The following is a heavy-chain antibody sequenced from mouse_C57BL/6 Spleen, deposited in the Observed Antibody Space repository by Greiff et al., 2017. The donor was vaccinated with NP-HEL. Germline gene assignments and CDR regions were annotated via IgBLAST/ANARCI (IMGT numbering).Heavy chain of an antibody. CDR3: ATRSAMVTAGYSFDY. Sequence: VKLMESGPGLVQPSQCLSITCTVSGFSLTSYGVHWVRQSPGKGLEWLGVIWSGGSTDYNAAFISSLSISKDNSTSKAFYKMNSLQADDPAIYYCATRSAMVTAGYSFDYWGQGTTLTVSS. CDR1: GFSLTSYG. D-gene: IGHD2-2*01. CDR2: IWSGGST. J-gene: IGHJ2*01. V-gene: IGHV2-2*01.